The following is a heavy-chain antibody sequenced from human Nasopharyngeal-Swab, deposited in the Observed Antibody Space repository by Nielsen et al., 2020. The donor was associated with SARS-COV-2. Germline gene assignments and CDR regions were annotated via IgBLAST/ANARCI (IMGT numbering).Heavy chain of an antibody. V-gene: IGHV1-24*01. CDR1: GYTLTELS. D-gene: IGHD2-8*02. Sequence: ASVKVSCKVSGYTLTELSMHWVRQAPGKGLEWMGGFDPEDGETIYAQKFQGRVTMTKDTSTDTAYMDLSSLRSEDTAVYYCATSSPVVSSGNWFDPWGQGTLVTVSS. J-gene: IGHJ5*02. CDR3: ATSSPVVSSGNWFDP. CDR2: FDPEDGET.